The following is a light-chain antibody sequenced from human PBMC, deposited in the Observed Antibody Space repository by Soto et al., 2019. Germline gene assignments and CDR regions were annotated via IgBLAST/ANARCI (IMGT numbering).Light chain of an antibody. CDR2: GAS. CDR1: QSVSSY. CDR3: QQFSSYPLT. J-gene: IGKJ4*01. V-gene: IGKV3-15*01. Sequence: EIALTQSPGTLSLFPGERGSLXCRASQSVSSYLAWYQQRAGKAPRLLIDGASARALGSPARFSGSGSGTEFSCTVTSLQSEDFAVYYGQQFSSYPLTFGGGTKVDIK.